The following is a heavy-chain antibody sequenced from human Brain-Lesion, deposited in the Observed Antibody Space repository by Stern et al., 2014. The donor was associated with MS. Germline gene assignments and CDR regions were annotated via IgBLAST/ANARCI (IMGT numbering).Heavy chain of an antibody. J-gene: IGHJ4*02. V-gene: IGHV5-10-1*01. D-gene: IGHD3-16*01. Sequence: QLVEPGAEVKKPGESLRISCQGSGYSFTSDWISWGRQMPGKGLEWMGRIDPSDSNPNYSPSFQGHVTISADKSINTAYLDWRSLKASDTAMYYCARHMGEGLSIDYWGQGTLVTVSS. CDR1: GYSFTSDW. CDR2: IDPSDSNP. CDR3: ARHMGEGLSIDY.